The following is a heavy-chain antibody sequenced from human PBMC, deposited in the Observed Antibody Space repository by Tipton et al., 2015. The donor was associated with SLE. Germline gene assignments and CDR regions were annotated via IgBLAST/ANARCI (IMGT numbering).Heavy chain of an antibody. CDR3: TRDSRGGNDFWSGPKYGMDV. D-gene: IGHD3-3*01. J-gene: IGHJ6*02. Sequence: SLRLSCAASGFTFGDYAMHWVRQIPGKGLEWVSGLTWNSLSIDYADSVKGRFTISRDNAKNTLYLQMNSLRPEDTALYYCTRDSRGGNDFWSGPKYGMDVWGQGTAVTVSS. CDR1: GFTFGDYA. V-gene: IGHV3-9*01. CDR2: LTWNSLSI.